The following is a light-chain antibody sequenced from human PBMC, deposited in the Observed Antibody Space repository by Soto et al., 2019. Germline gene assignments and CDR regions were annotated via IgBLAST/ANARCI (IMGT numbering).Light chain of an antibody. Sequence: QSVLTQPASVSGSPGQSITISCTGTSSDVGGYNYVSWYQQHPGKAPKLMIYEVSNRPSGVSNRFSGSKSGNTASLTISGLQAEDEADYYCSSYTSSSTSLYAFGTGTKVTVL. V-gene: IGLV2-14*01. CDR2: EVS. CDR3: SSYTSSSTSLYA. CDR1: SSDVGGYNY. J-gene: IGLJ1*01.